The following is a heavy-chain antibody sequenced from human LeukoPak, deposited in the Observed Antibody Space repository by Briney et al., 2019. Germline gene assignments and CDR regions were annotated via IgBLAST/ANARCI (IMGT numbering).Heavy chain of an antibody. D-gene: IGHD3-10*01. CDR3: ARGRYGSGSRWFDP. J-gene: IGHJ5*02. V-gene: IGHV3-21*01. CDR2: ISSSSSYI. CDR1: GFTFSSYS. Sequence: GGSLRLSCAASGFTFSSYSMDWVRQAPGKGLEWVSSISSSSSYIYYADSVKGRFTISRDNAKNSLYLQMNSLRAEDTAVYYCARGRYGSGSRWFDPWGQGTLVTVSS.